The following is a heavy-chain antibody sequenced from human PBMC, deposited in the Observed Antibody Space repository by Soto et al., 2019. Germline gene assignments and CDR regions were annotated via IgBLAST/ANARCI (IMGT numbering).Heavy chain of an antibody. Sequence: PSETLSLTCTVSGDSISSYGWSWIRQPPGKGLEWIGYIYYSGSTNYNPSLKSRVTISVDTSKNQFSLKLSSVTAADTAVYYCARSNGDYGDYWSQGTLLTVSS. V-gene: IGHV4-59*01. CDR1: GDSISSYG. CDR3: ARSNGDYGDY. CDR2: IYYSGST. D-gene: IGHD4-17*01. J-gene: IGHJ4*02.